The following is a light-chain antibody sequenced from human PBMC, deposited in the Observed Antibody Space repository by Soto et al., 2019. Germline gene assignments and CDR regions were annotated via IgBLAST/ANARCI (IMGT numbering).Light chain of an antibody. Sequence: EIVMTQSPATLSVSPGERATLSCRASQSVKNNLAWYQQKPGQAPRLLIYGASTRATGIPARFSGSESGREFTLTISSLQSEDFAVYYCQQSNNWPRTFGQGTKVEIK. J-gene: IGKJ1*01. V-gene: IGKV3-15*01. CDR3: QQSNNWPRT. CDR1: QSVKNN. CDR2: GAS.